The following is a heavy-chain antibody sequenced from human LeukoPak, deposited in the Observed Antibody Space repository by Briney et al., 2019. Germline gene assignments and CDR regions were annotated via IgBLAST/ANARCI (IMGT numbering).Heavy chain of an antibody. J-gene: IGHJ4*02. CDR3: AKADY. CDR1: GFTFSSYG. CDR2: ISYDGSNK. V-gene: IGHV3-30*18. Sequence: GGSLRLSCAASGFTFSSYGMHWVRQAPGKGLEWVAVISYDGSNKYYADSVKGRFTISRDNSKNTLYLQMNSLRAEDTAVYYCAKADYWGQGTLVTVSS.